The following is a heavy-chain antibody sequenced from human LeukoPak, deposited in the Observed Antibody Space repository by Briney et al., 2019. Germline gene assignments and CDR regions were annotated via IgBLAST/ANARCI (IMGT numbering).Heavy chain of an antibody. CDR2: IIPIFGTA. D-gene: IGHD2-2*01. V-gene: IGHV1-69*13. CDR3: ARSFGYCSSTSCPPGG. CDR1: GGTFSSYA. Sequence: SVKVSCKASGGTFSSYAISWVRQAPGRGLEWMGGIIPIFGTANYAQKFQGRVTITADESTSTAYMELSSLRSEDTAVYYCARSFGYCSSTSCPPGGWGQGTLVTVSS. J-gene: IGHJ4*02.